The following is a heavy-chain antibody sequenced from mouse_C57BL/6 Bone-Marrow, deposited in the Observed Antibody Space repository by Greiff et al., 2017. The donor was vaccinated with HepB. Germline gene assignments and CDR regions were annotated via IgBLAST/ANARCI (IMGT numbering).Heavy chain of an antibody. D-gene: IGHD3-2*02. V-gene: IGHV14-4*01. CDR1: GFNIKDDY. CDR3: TTTAQDYAMDY. CDR2: IDPENGDT. Sequence: EVQLQQSGAGLVRPGASVKLSCTASGFNIKDDYMHWVKQRPEQGLEWIGWIDPENGDTEYASKFQGKATITADTSSNTAYLQLSSLTSEDTAVYYCTTTAQDYAMDYWGQGTSVTVSS. J-gene: IGHJ4*01.